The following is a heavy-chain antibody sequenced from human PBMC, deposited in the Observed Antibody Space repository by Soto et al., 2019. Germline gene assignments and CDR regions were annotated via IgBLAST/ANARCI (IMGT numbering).Heavy chain of an antibody. J-gene: IGHJ3*02. Sequence: QVQLQESGPGLVKPSQTLSLTCTVSGGSISSGGYYWSWIRQHPGKGLEWIGYIYYSGSTYYNPSLKSRVTISVDTSRNQFSLKLSSVTDADTVVYYCARGGIVVVVAARDAFDIWGQGTMVTVSS. D-gene: IGHD2-15*01. CDR3: ARGGIVVVVAARDAFDI. V-gene: IGHV4-31*03. CDR2: IYYSGST. CDR1: GGSISSGGYY.